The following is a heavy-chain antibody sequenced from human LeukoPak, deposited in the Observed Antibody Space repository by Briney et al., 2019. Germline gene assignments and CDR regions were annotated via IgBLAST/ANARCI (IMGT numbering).Heavy chain of an antibody. CDR3: ARDGGMFSFGSGSYQDGMDV. CDR2: IYYSGST. D-gene: IGHD3-10*01. J-gene: IGHJ6*02. Sequence: SETLSLTCTVSGGSISSSSYYWGWVRQPPGKGLEWIGSIYYSGSTYYDPSLKSRVTISVDTSKNQFSLRLSSVTAADTAVYYCARDGGMFSFGSGSYQDGMDVWGQGTTVTVSS. V-gene: IGHV4-39*07. CDR1: GGSISSSSYY.